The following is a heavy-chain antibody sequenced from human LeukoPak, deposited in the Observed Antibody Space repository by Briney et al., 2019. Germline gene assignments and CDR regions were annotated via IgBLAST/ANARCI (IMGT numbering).Heavy chain of an antibody. J-gene: IGHJ5*02. D-gene: IGHD3-22*01. CDR1: GDSISSGSYY. CDR2: IYTSGST. Sequence: SETLSLTCTVSGDSISSGSYYWSWIRQPAGKGLEWIGRIYTSGSTNYNPSLKSRVTISVDTSKNQFSLKLSSVTAADTAMYYCARDTDYDSTWGQGTLVTVSS. V-gene: IGHV4-61*02. CDR3: ARDTDYDST.